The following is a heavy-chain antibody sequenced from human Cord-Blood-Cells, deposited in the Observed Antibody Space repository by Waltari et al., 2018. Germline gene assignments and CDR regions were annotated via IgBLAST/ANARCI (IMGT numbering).Heavy chain of an antibody. CDR3: ARGGYDFWSGYYIDY. D-gene: IGHD3-3*01. V-gene: IGHV3-53*01. CDR1: GFTVSSNY. J-gene: IGHJ4*02. Sequence: EVQLVVSGGGLIQPGGSLRLSCAASGFTVSSNYMSWVRQAPGKGLEWVSVIYSGGSTYYADSVKGRFTISRDNSKNTLYLQMNSLRAEDTAVYYCARGGYDFWSGYYIDYWGQGTLVTVSS. CDR2: IYSGGST.